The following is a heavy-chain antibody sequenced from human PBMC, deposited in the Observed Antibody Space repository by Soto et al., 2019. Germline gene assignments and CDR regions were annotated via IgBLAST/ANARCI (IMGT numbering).Heavy chain of an antibody. J-gene: IGHJ5*02. CDR1: GGSVSSGSYY. CDR2: IYYSGST. Sequence: PSETLSLTCTVSGGSVSSGSYYWSWIRQPPGKGLEWIGYIYYSGSTNYNPSLKSRVTISVDTSKNQFSLKLSSVTAADTAVYYCARDEGDSSWLTYNWFDPWGQGTLVTVSS. D-gene: IGHD6-13*01. V-gene: IGHV4-61*01. CDR3: ARDEGDSSWLTYNWFDP.